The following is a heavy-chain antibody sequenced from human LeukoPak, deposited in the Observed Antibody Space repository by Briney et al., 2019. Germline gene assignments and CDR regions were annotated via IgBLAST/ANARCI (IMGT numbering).Heavy chain of an antibody. V-gene: IGHV4-59*01. CDR1: GASFSSYY. CDR3: ARQLGSTDWFDP. D-gene: IGHD2-2*01. J-gene: IGHJ5*02. CDR2: INYSGST. Sequence: SETLSLTCTVSGASFSSYYWSWIRQPPGKGLEWIGYINYSGSTNYNPSLKSRVTISVDTSKNQFSLRLRSVTAADKAVYYCARQLGSTDWFDPWGQGTLVTVSS.